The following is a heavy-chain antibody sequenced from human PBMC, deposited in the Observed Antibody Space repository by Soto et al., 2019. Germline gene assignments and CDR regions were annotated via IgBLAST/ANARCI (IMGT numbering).Heavy chain of an antibody. CDR1: GFTFSSYA. CDR2: ISGSGGST. CDR3: AKGHYYGSGSYYNERDYFDY. V-gene: IGHV3-23*01. J-gene: IGHJ4*02. Sequence: GGSLRLSCAASGFTFSSYAMSWVRQAPGKGLEWVSAISGSGGSTYYADSVKGRFTISRDNSKNTLYLQMNSLRAEDTAVYYCAKGHYYGSGSYYNERDYFDYWGQGTLVTVSS. D-gene: IGHD3-10*01.